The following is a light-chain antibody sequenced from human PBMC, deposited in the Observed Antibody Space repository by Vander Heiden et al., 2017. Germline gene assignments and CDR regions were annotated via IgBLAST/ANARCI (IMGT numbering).Light chain of an antibody. CDR2: QDR. V-gene: IGLV3-1*01. Sequence: SYELTQPPSVSVSPGQTASITCSGDKLGDKYVCWYQQKPGQSPVLVIYQDRMRPSGIPERFSGSNSGNTATLTISGTQAMDEADYYCQAWDSRTPQVVFGGGTELTVL. CDR1: KLGDKY. J-gene: IGLJ3*02. CDR3: QAWDSRTPQVV.